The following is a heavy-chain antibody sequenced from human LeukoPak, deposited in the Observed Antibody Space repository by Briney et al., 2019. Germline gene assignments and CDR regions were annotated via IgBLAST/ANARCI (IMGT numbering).Heavy chain of an antibody. CDR1: GFSSSSYW. V-gene: IGHV3-7*01. Sequence: PGGSLRLSCAPSGFSSSSYWMSWVRQAPGKGLEWVANIKEDGSQIYYADSVQGRFTISRDNAKNSMDLQMNSLRAEDTAVYYCARYGYTSASDYWGQGTLVTVSS. D-gene: IGHD5-12*01. CDR3: ARYGYTSASDY. CDR2: IKEDGSQI. J-gene: IGHJ4*02.